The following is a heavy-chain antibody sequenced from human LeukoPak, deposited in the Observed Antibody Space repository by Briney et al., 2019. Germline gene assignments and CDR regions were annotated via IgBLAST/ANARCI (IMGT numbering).Heavy chain of an antibody. J-gene: IGHJ4*02. V-gene: IGHV3-7*01. CDR1: GFTFSRYW. Sequence: GGSLRLSCAASGFTFSRYWMSWVRQAPGKGLEWVANVKQDGSEKYYVDSVRGRFTISRDNAKNSLYLQLNSLRAEDTAVYYCARERQNKDFWSGGDYWGQGTLVTVSS. D-gene: IGHD3-3*01. CDR2: VKQDGSEK. CDR3: ARERQNKDFWSGGDY.